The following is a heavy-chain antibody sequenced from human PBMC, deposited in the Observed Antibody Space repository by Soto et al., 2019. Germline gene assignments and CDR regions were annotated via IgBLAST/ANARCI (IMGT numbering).Heavy chain of an antibody. CDR2: IRQDGSER. CDR1: GFTFGDHW. V-gene: IGHV3-7*01. D-gene: IGHD3-22*01. CDR3: ARFYYDSSGYLPSPYYYYYGMDV. Sequence: GGSLRLSCIGSGFTFGDHWMSWVRQAPGKGLEWVANIRQDGSERYYMDSVKGRFTISRDNAKNSLYLQMNSLRAEDTAVYYCARFYYDSSGYLPSPYYYYYGMDVWGQGTTVTVSS. J-gene: IGHJ6*02.